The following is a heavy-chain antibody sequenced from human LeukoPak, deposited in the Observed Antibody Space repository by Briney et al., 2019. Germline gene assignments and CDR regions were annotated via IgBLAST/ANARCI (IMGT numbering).Heavy chain of an antibody. CDR1: GYTFTSYG. Sequence: ASVKVSCKASGYTFTSYGISWVRQAPGQGLEWMGWISAYNGATNYAQQFQGRVTMSTDTSTSTAYLELRSLRSDDTAVHYCARDSSAWYGVLDYWGQGTLVTVSS. J-gene: IGHJ4*02. D-gene: IGHD6-19*01. CDR3: ARDSSAWYGVLDY. CDR2: ISAYNGAT. V-gene: IGHV1-18*01.